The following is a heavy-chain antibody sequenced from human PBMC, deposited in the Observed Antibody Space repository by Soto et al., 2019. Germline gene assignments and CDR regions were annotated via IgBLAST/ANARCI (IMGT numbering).Heavy chain of an antibody. D-gene: IGHD3-9*01. J-gene: IGHJ5*02. CDR3: ARVPYYDILTGYYWFDP. V-gene: IGHV4-39*01. CDR1: GGSISSSSYY. Sequence: PSETLSLTCTVSGGSISSSSYYWGWIRQPPGKGLEWIGSIYYSGSTYYNPSLKSRVTISVDTSKNQFSLKLSSVTAADTAVYYCARVPYYDILTGYYWFDPWGQGTLVTVSS. CDR2: IYYSGST.